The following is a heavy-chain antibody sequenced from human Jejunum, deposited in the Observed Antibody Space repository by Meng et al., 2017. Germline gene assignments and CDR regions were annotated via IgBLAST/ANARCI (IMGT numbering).Heavy chain of an antibody. CDR3: ARGGYYSFDY. CDR2: IYHSGST. Sequence: QSGPRLVIPSETLSLPCAVSGGSISSVYWWTWVRQSPGKGLEWIGEIYHSGSTNYNPSLKSRVTISVDKSKNQFSLKLTSVTAADTAVYYCARGGYYSFDYWGQGTLVTVSS. J-gene: IGHJ4*02. D-gene: IGHD5-18*01. V-gene: IGHV4-4*02. CDR1: GGSISSVYW.